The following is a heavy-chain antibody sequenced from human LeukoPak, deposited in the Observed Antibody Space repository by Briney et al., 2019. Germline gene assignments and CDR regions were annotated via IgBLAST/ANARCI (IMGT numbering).Heavy chain of an antibody. V-gene: IGHV4-34*01. CDR3: ARWGNSPVAYGWFDP. J-gene: IGHJ5*02. CDR2: INHSGST. Sequence: SETLSLTCAVYVGSFSGYYWSWIRQPPGKGLEWIGEINHSGSTNYNPSLKSRVTISVDTSKNQFSLKLSSVTAADTAVYYCARWGNSPVAYGWFDPWGQGTLVTVSS. D-gene: IGHD2-8*02. CDR1: VGSFSGYY.